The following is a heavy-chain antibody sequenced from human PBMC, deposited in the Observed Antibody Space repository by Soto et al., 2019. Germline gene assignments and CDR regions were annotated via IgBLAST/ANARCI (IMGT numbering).Heavy chain of an antibody. CDR2: IDPSDSQT. CDR1: GYSFAGYW. CDR3: ARPSQVAGTDYYYGMDV. D-gene: IGHD6-19*01. J-gene: IGHJ6*02. Sequence: GEPRKISCKGSGYSFAGYWITWVRQKPGKGLEWMGRIDPSDSQTYYSPSFRGHVTISATKSITTVFLQWSSLKASDTAMYYCARPSQVAGTDYYYGMDVWGQGTTVTVSS. V-gene: IGHV5-10-1*01.